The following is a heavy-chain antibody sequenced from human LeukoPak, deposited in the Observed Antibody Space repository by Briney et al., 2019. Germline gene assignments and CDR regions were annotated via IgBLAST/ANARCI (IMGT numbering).Heavy chain of an antibody. CDR3: TKGYYEPFDS. D-gene: IGHD3-22*01. CDR2: ISDSGRT. Sequence: ASETLSLTCTVSGASVNSYYWDWIRQPPGKGLEWIGCISDSGRTYHNPSLKSRVTISLGTSNNQFSLRLTSVTAADSAMYYCTKGYYEPFDSWGQGTLVTVSS. CDR1: GASVNSYY. V-gene: IGHV4-59*02. J-gene: IGHJ4*02.